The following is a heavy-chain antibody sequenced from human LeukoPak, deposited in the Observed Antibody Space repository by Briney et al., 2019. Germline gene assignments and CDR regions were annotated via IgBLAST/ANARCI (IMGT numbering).Heavy chain of an antibody. V-gene: IGHV4-4*02. CDR3: ARIPTDGYDGNYFYYYYGMDV. Sequence: PSETLSLTCAVSGDSISSTNWWSWVRQPPGKGLEWIGETYHSGSTNYNPSLKSRVTISVDKSKNHFSLNLYSVTAADTAAYYCARIPTDGYDGNYFYYYYGMDVWGQGTTVTVSS. J-gene: IGHJ6*02. CDR2: TYHSGST. CDR1: GDSISSTNW. D-gene: IGHD1-26*01.